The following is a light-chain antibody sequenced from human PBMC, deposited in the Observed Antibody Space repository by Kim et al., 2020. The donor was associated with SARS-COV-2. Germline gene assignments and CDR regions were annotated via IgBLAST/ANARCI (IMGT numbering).Light chain of an antibody. J-gene: IGLJ2*01. CDR2: YDS. CDR3: HGWDNRSDHVV. V-gene: IGLV3-21*04. CDR1: NIGSKS. Sequence: SYELTQPPSVSVAPGKTARITCGGNNIGSKSVHWYQQKPGQAPVLGIYYDSDRPSGIPERFSGSNSGNTATVTISRVEAGDEADYYCHGWDNRSDHVVFG.